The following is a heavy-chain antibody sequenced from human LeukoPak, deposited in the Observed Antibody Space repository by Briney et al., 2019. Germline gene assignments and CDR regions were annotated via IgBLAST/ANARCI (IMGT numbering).Heavy chain of an antibody. J-gene: IGHJ6*02. V-gene: IGHV3-66*01. CDR1: GFTVSSNY. Sequence: PGGSLRLSCAASGFTVSSNYMSWVRQAPGKGLELVSVIYSGGSTYYADSVKGRFTISRDNSKNTLYLQMNSLRAEDTAVYYCARDLSYLSYGMDVWGQGATVTVSS. CDR3: ARDLSYLSYGMDV. D-gene: IGHD2/OR15-2a*01. CDR2: IYSGGST.